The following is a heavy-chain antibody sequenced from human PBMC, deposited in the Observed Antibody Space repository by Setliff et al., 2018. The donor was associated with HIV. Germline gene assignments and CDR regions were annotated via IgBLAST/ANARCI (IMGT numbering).Heavy chain of an antibody. J-gene: IGHJ4*02. V-gene: IGHV4-31*03. Sequence: SETLSLTCTVSGASISSGGYYWSWIRQHPGKGLEWIGYIYYSGSTYYNPSLKSRVSMSVDTSENQFSLKLSSVTAADTAVYFCARGRGSSSSWPIDYWGQGTLVTVSS. CDR3: ARGRGSSSSWPIDY. CDR1: GASISSGGYY. D-gene: IGHD6-13*01. CDR2: IYYSGST.